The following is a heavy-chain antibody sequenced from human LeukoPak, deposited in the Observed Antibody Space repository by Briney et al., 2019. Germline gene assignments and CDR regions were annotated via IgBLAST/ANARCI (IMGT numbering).Heavy chain of an antibody. CDR3: ASHYDSSGQYYYYGMDV. CDR1: GGSISSSNW. V-gene: IGHV4-4*02. J-gene: IGHJ6*02. Sequence: SETLSLTCAVSGGSISSSNWWSWVRQPPGKGLEWIGEIYHSGSTNYNPSLKSRVTISVDKSKNQFSLKLSSVTAADTAVYYCASHYDSSGQYYYYGMDVWGQGTTVTVSS. D-gene: IGHD3-22*01. CDR2: IYHSGST.